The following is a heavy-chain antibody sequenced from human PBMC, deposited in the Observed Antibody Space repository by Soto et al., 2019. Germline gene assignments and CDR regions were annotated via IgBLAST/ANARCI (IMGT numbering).Heavy chain of an antibody. CDR1: GFTFSDYY. Sequence: GGSLRLSCAASGFTFSDYYMSWVRQVPGKGLEWVSGISAGGNLIYYADSVRGRFTMSRDNSKNMLYLQMNSLRAEDTAVYFCAKRQGIGAAAKNFDFWGQGARVTVSS. J-gene: IGHJ4*02. CDR2: ISAGGNLI. V-gene: IGHV3-23*01. D-gene: IGHD6-13*01. CDR3: AKRQGIGAAAKNFDF.